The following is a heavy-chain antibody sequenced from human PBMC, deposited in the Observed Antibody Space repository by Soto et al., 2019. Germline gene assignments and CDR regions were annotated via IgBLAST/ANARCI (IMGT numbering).Heavy chain of an antibody. CDR3: ARDSEELAGAPVDY. CDR1: GGSFSGYY. CDR2: INHSGSA. D-gene: IGHD1-26*01. V-gene: IGHV4-34*01. J-gene: IGHJ4*02. Sequence: SETLSLTCAVYGGSFSGYYWSWIRQPPGKGLEWIGEINHSGSANYNPSLKSRVTISVDTSKNQFSLKLSSVTAADTAVYYCARDSEELAGAPVDYWGQGTLVTVSS.